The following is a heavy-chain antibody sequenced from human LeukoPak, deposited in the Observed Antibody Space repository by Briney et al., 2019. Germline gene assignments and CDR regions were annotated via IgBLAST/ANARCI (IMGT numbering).Heavy chain of an antibody. J-gene: IGHJ4*02. CDR3: VKESGKFDY. V-gene: IGHV3-43*02. CDR1: GLNFDDSA. CDR2: ISADGGSK. Sequence: GGSLRLSWVASGLNFDDSAMHWGRHAAGKGLEWVSLISADGGSKFSADSVKGRFSISRDNSKNSLYLQMNSLRSADPAMYSCVKESGKFDYWGQGTLVAVS.